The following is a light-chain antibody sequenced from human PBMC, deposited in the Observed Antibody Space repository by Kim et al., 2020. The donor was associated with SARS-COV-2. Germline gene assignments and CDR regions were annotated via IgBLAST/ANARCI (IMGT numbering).Light chain of an antibody. CDR2: GAS. J-gene: IGKJ4*01. Sequence: GSPGERATLSCRASQSANSNLAWYQQKPGQAPRLLIYGASTRATDIPARFSGSGSGTDFTLTISCLQSEDFAVYYCQQYDKWPLTFGGGTKVDIK. V-gene: IGKV3-15*01. CDR1: QSANSN. CDR3: QQYDKWPLT.